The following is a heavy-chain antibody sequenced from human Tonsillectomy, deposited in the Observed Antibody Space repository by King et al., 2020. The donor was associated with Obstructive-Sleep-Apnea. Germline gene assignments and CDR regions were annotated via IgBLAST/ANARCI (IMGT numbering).Heavy chain of an antibody. J-gene: IGHJ6*02. D-gene: IGHD2-15*01. Sequence: VQLVESGGGVVQPGRSLRLSCAASGFTFNIYGMHWVRQAPGKGLEWVAVTSYDGSNKYYADSVKGRFTISRDNSKNTLYLQMNSLRAEDTAVYYCAKEEGDIVVVVTTSLFYYGMDVWGQGTTVTVSS. V-gene: IGHV3-30*18. CDR3: AKEEGDIVVVVTTSLFYYGMDV. CDR2: TSYDGSNK. CDR1: GFTFNIYG.